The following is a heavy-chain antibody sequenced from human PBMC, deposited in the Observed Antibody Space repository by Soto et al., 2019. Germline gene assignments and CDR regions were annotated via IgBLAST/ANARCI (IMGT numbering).Heavy chain of an antibody. D-gene: IGHD3-3*01. CDR1: GGSFSGYY. CDR2: INHSGST. Sequence: PSETLSLTCAVYGGSFSGYYWSWIRQPPGKGLEWIGEINHSGSTNYNPSLKSRVTISVDTSKNQFSPKLSSVTAADTAVYYCARGSFKIFGVVTQTPFDYWGQGTLVTVSS. V-gene: IGHV4-34*01. CDR3: ARGSFKIFGVVTQTPFDY. J-gene: IGHJ4*02.